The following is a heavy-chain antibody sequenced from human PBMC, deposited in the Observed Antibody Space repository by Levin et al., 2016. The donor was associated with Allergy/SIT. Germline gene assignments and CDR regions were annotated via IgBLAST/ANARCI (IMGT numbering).Heavy chain of an antibody. CDR1: GFTFSSYA. D-gene: IGHD3-9*01. Sequence: GGSLRLSCAASGFTFSSYAMSWVRQAPGKGLEWVSAISGSGGSTYYADSVKGRFTISRDNSKNTLYLQMNSLRAEDTAVYYCAKDQKGYYDILTGEFDYWGQGTLVTVSS. J-gene: IGHJ4*02. V-gene: IGHV3-23*01. CDR3: AKDQKGYYDILTGEFDY. CDR2: ISGSGGST.